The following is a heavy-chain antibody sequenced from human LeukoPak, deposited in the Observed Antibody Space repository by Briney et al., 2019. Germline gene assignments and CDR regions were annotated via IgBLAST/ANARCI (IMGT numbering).Heavy chain of an antibody. Sequence: SVKVSFTASGGTFSSYAISWVRQAPGQGLEWMGRIIPILGIANYAQKFQGRVTITADKSTSTAYMELSSLRSEDTAVYYCAREAVAGYYFDYWGQGTLVTVSS. CDR3: AREAVAGYYFDY. V-gene: IGHV1-69*04. CDR1: GGTFSSYA. CDR2: IIPILGIA. D-gene: IGHD6-19*01. J-gene: IGHJ4*02.